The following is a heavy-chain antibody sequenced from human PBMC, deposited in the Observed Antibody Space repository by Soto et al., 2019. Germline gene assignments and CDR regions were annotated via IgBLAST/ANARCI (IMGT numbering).Heavy chain of an antibody. CDR1: GFTFSSYG. V-gene: IGHV3-30*18. D-gene: IGHD3-3*01. CDR2: ISYDGSNK. J-gene: IGHJ4*02. Sequence: GGSLRLSCAASGFTFSSYGMHWVRQAPGKGLEWVAVISYDGSNKYYADSVKGRFTISRDNSKNTLYLQMNSLRAEDTAVYYCAKESGRLFDYWGQGTLVTVSS. CDR3: AKESGRLFDY.